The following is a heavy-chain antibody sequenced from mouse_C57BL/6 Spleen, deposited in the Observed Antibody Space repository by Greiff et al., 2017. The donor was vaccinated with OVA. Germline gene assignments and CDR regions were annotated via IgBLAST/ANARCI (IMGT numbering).Heavy chain of an antibody. D-gene: IGHD3-3*01. J-gene: IGHJ2*01. Sequence: QVQLQQSGPELVKPGASVKISCKASGYAFSSSWMNWVKQRPGKGLEWIGRIYPGDGDTNYNGKFKGKATLTADKSSSTAYMQLSSLTSEDSAVYFCARWGLCPPFDYWGQGTTLTVSS. CDR1: GYAFSSSW. CDR2: IYPGDGDT. V-gene: IGHV1-82*01. CDR3: ARWGLCPPFDY.